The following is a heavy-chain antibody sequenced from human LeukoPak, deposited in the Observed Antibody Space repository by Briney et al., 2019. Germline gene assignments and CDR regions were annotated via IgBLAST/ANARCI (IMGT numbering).Heavy chain of an antibody. V-gene: IGHV1-2*02. CDR1: RYTLNGYY. CDR3: AKNPYEYYFDY. Sequence: ASAKVSYKASRYTLNGYYMHWLRQAPGQGLEWMEWINPSSGDTNYAQKFQGRVTMTRDTSISTAYMELNRLTSDDTAVYFCAKNPYEYYFDYWGQGTLVTVSS. CDR2: INPSSGDT. J-gene: IGHJ4*01. D-gene: IGHD5-12*01.